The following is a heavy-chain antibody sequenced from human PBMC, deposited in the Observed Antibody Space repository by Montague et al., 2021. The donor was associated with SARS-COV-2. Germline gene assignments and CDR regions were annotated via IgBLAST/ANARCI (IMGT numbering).Heavy chain of an antibody. V-gene: IGHV4-34*01. Sequence: SETLSLTCAVSGGSFSDYYWSWIRQPPGKGLEWIGLEWIGEIQHSRIIDYNPSLKSRVTISVDASRNRLSLKLSSATAADTAVYYCWMGGGNGVFDLWGQGTMVTVSS. CDR1: GGSFSDYY. CDR3: WMGGGNGVFDL. CDR2: IQHSRII. J-gene: IGHJ3*01. D-gene: IGHD2-8*01.